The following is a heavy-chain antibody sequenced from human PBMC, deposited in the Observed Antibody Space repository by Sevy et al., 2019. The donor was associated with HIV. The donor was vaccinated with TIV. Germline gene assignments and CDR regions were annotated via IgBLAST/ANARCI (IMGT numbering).Heavy chain of an antibody. V-gene: IGHV3-11*06. J-gene: IGHJ3*02. Sequence: GGSLRLSCAASGFTFSDYYMSWIRQAPGKGLEWVSYISSSSSYTNYADSVKGRFTISKDNAKNSLYLQMNSLRAEDTAGYYYARAKNPTRAFDIWGQGTMVTVSS. CDR1: GFTFSDYY. CDR3: ARAKNPTRAFDI. CDR2: ISSSSSYT.